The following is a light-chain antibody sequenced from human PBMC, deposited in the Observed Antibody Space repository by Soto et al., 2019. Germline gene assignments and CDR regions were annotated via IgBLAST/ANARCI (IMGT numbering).Light chain of an antibody. Sequence: DIQMTQSPPSLSASVGDRVTITCRASQNISSYLNWYQQKPGKAPKLLIYAASSLQSGVPSRFSGSGSGTDFTLTISSLQPEDFATYYCQQSYSTSVTFGQGTKVDIK. CDR2: AAS. CDR3: QQSYSTSVT. J-gene: IGKJ1*01. CDR1: QNISSY. V-gene: IGKV1-39*01.